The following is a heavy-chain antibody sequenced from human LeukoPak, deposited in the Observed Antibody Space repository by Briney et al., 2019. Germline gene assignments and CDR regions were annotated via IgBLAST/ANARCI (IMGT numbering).Heavy chain of an antibody. Sequence: SETLSLTXTVSGGSISSGDYYWSWIRQPPGKGLEWIGYIYYSGSTYYNPSVKSRVTISVDTSKNQFSLKLSSVTAADTAVYYCARDSYDFWSGYYSPSDVWGKGTTVTVSS. CDR1: GGSISSGDYY. CDR2: IYYSGST. V-gene: IGHV4-30-4*08. J-gene: IGHJ6*04. CDR3: ARDSYDFWSGYYSPSDV. D-gene: IGHD3-3*01.